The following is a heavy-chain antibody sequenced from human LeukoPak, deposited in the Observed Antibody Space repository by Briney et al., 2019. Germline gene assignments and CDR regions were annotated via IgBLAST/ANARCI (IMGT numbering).Heavy chain of an antibody. V-gene: IGHV4-61*01. D-gene: IGHD3-10*01. CDR1: GGSISSSSDY. J-gene: IGHJ4*02. Sequence: NPSETLSLTCTVSGGSISSSSDYWSWIRQPPGKGLEWIGYIYYSGSTNYNPSLKSRVTISVDTSKNQFSLKLSSVTAADTAVYYCARVGTYGSGSYLSWLDYWGQGTLATVSS. CDR2: IYYSGST. CDR3: ARVGTYGSGSYLSWLDY.